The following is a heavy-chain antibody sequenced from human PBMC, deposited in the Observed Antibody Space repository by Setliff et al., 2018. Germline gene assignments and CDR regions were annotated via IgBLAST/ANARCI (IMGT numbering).Heavy chain of an antibody. Sequence: SETLSLTCTVSGGSINSGSYYWSWIRQSAGKGLEWIGYIYTSGSTNYNPSLKSRVTISLDTSKNQFSLKLSSVTAADTAVYYCARGSYYDSSGYSPDFFDYWGQGTLVTVSS. CDR2: IYTSGST. V-gene: IGHV4-61*09. J-gene: IGHJ4*02. D-gene: IGHD3-22*01. CDR3: ARGSYYDSSGYSPDFFDY. CDR1: GGSINSGSYY.